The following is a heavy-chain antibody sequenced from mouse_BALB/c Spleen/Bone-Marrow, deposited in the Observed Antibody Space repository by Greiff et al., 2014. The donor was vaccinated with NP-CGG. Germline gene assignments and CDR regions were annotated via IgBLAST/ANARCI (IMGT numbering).Heavy chain of an antibody. CDR2: IYPGNVNT. CDR3: ARSLRRYAMDY. J-gene: IGHJ4*01. D-gene: IGHD6-2*01. CDR1: GYTFTSYY. V-gene: IGHV1S56*01. Sequence: QVQLKQPGPELVKPGASVRISCKASGYTFTSYYIHWVKQRPGQGLEWIGWIYPGNVNTKYNEKFKGKATLTADKSSSTAYMQLSNLTAEYCAVYFCARSLRRYAMDYWGQGTSVTVSS.